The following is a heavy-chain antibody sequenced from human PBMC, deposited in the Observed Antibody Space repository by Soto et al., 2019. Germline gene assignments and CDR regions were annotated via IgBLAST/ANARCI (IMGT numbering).Heavy chain of an antibody. V-gene: IGHV3-23*01. D-gene: IGHD2-2*01. J-gene: IGHJ6*03. CDR3: AKGRPSTSGYYYYYMDV. CDR2: ISGSGGST. CDR1: GFTFSSYA. Sequence: GGSLRLSCAASGFTFSSYAMSWVRQAPGKGLEWVSAISGSGGSTYYADSVKGRFTISRDNSKNTLYLQMNSLRAEDTAVYYSAKGRPSTSGYYYYYMDVWGKGTTVTVSS.